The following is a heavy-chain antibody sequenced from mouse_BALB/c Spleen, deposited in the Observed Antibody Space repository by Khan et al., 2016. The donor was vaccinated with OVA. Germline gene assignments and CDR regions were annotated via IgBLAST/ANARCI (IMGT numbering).Heavy chain of an antibody. CDR3: TRSGYGSFAY. CDR1: GYTFSSYY. CDR2: INPNNGGT. J-gene: IGHJ3*01. V-gene: IGHV1S81*02. D-gene: IGHD2-2*01. Sequence: VQLQQSGAELVKPGASVKLSCKASGYTFSSYYMYWVKQRPGQGLEWIGEINPNNGGTNFNEKFKSKAALTVDKSSTTAYMQLSSLTSEASAVYYCTRSGYGSFAYWGQGTLVTVST.